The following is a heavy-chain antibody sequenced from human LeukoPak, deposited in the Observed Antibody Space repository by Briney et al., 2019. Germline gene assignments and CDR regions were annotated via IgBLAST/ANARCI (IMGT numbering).Heavy chain of an antibody. V-gene: IGHV3-15*01. J-gene: IGHJ4*02. D-gene: IGHD6-13*01. Sequence: PGGSLRLSCVVSGFTVSNAWMSWVRQAPGKGLEWVGRIKSKADGGTVDYAAPVKGRFTISRDDSKNTLYLQMNSLKTEDTAVYYCTTIAAAGHFDYWGQGTLVTVSS. CDR3: TTIAAAGHFDY. CDR1: GFTVSNAW. CDR2: IKSKADGGTV.